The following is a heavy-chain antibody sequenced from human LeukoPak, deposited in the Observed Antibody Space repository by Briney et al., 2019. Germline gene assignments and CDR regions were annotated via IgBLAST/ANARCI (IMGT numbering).Heavy chain of an antibody. CDR2: IIPIFGTA. CDR1: GGTFSSYA. J-gene: IGHJ6*02. V-gene: IGHV1-69*01. CDR3: ARDRGVATIYGMDV. Sequence: GSSVKVSCKASGGTFSSYAISWVRQAPGQGLEWMGGIIPIFGTANYAQKFQGRVTITADESTSTAYMELSSLRSEDTAVYYCARDRGVATIYGMDVWGQGITVTVSS. D-gene: IGHD3-3*01.